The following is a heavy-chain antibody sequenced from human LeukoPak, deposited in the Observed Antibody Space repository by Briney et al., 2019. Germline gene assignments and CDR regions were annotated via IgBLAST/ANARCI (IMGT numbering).Heavy chain of an antibody. CDR2: ISFDGSNK. V-gene: IGHV3-30-3*01. D-gene: IGHD5-12*01. CDR1: GFTFSNYA. J-gene: IGHJ4*02. Sequence: GGSLRLSCIASGFTFSNYAIHWVRQAPGKGLEWVVVISFDGSNKYYADSVKGRFTISRDNSKNTLYLQVNSLRAEDTAVYYCARDGLSGSGPFDYWGQGTLVTVSS. CDR3: ARDGLSGSGPFDY.